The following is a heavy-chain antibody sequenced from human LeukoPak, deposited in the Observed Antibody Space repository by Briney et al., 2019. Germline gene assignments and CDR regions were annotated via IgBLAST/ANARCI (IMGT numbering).Heavy chain of an antibody. CDR2: ISSSSSYI. CDR3: ARAITAMVTGDAFDI. V-gene: IGHV3-21*01. J-gene: IGHJ3*02. D-gene: IGHD5-18*01. Sequence: GGSLRLSCAASGFTFSSYSMNWVRQAPGKGLEWVSSISSSSSYIYYADSVKGRFTISRDDAKNSLYLQMNSLRAEDTAVYYCARAITAMVTGDAFDIWGQGTMVTVSS. CDR1: GFTFSSYS.